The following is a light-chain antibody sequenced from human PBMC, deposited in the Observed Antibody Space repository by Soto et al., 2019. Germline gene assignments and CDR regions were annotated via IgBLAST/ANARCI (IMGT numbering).Light chain of an antibody. CDR2: WAT. CDR3: QQYYSTALYT. V-gene: IGKV4-1*01. CDR1: QSVLYSTNNKNY. Sequence: IVMTQSPDSLAVSLGERATINCKSSQSVLYSTNNKNYIAWYQQKPGQPPKLLIYWATTRESRVPDRFSGSGSGADFTLTISTLQAEEVAVYYCQQYYSTALYTFGQGTKLEIK. J-gene: IGKJ2*01.